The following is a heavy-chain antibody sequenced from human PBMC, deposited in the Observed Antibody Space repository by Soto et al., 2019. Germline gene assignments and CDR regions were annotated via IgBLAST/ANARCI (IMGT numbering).Heavy chain of an antibody. D-gene: IGHD1-26*01. Sequence: SETLSLTCTVSGGSISSSSYYWGWIRQPPGKGLEWIGSIYYSGNTYYNPSLKSRVTISVDTSKNQFSLKLSSVTAAERAVYYCARLSGGYWFDYWGQGTLVTVSS. J-gene: IGHJ4*02. CDR3: ARLSGGYWFDY. V-gene: IGHV4-39*01. CDR2: IYYSGNT. CDR1: GGSISSSSYY.